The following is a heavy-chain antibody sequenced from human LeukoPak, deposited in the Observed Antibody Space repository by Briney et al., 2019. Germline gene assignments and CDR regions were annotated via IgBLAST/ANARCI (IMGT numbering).Heavy chain of an antibody. V-gene: IGHV3-48*03. CDR1: GFPLISFE. J-gene: IGHJ4*02. CDR2: LSSSGSTI. Sequence: GGPLRLPCAPSGFPLISFEMNWVPRAPGRGLGGVSYLSSSGSTIYYAGSVKGRFTISRDNAKNSLYLQMNSLRAEDTAVYYCARRATTERGSSYGLDYWGQGTLVTVSS. D-gene: IGHD5-18*01. CDR3: ARRATTERGSSYGLDY.